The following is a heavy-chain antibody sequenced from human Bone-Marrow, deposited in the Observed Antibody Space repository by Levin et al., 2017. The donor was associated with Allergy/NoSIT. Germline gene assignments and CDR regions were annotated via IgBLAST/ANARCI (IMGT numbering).Heavy chain of an antibody. V-gene: IGHV3-7*01. CDR1: GFTFSSYW. CDR3: ASRMTDCSSTSCYYDPLSRRDY. Sequence: GGSLRLSCAASGFTFSSYWMSWVRQAPGKGLEWVANIKQDGSEKYYVDSVKGRFTISRDNAKNSLYLQMNSLRAEDTAVYYCASRMTDCSSTSCYYDPLSRRDYWGQGTLVTVSS. CDR2: IKQDGSEK. D-gene: IGHD2-2*01. J-gene: IGHJ4*02.